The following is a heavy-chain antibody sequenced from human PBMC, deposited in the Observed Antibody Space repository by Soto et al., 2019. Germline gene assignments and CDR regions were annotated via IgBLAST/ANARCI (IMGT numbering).Heavy chain of an antibody. CDR3: GHRRDVATRCCFDP. V-gene: IGHV2-5*01. Sequence: QITLKESGPTLVKSTQTLTLTCTFSGFSLSSGGGAVGWIRQPPGKALEWLAIIYASGGTHYSPSLKTRLTITKDTSKTQVVLTMTNMDPVDTATYYCGHRRDVATRCCFDPWGQGILVTVSS. D-gene: IGHD6-6*01. CDR2: IYASGGT. J-gene: IGHJ5*02. CDR1: GFSLSSGGGA.